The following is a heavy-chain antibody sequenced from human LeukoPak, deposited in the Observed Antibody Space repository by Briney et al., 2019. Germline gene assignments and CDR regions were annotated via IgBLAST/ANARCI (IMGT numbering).Heavy chain of an antibody. V-gene: IGHV4-39*01. J-gene: IGHJ4*02. D-gene: IGHD3-22*01. CDR3: ARGTHYYDSGGYGYFDY. CDR1: GGSISSSNYY. CDR2: MSYSGNT. Sequence: PSETLSLTCTVSGGSISSSNYYWGWIRQPPGKGLEWIGSMSYSGNTHYNPSLKSRVTISVDTSKNQFSLKLSSMTATDTAVYHCARGTHYYDSGGYGYFDYWGQGTLVTVSS.